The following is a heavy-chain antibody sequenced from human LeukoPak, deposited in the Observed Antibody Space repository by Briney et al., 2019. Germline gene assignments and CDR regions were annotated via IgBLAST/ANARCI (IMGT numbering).Heavy chain of an antibody. V-gene: IGHV4-4*02. Sequence: SETLSLICAVSGASISSNNWWSWVRQPPGKGLEWIGEIFFTGTTTYNPSLKSRVSMSLDKSKNQFSLNLTSATAADTAVYFCARDGPWKSDCWGQGTLVTVSS. CDR2: IFFTGTT. J-gene: IGHJ4*02. D-gene: IGHD1-1*01. CDR3: ARDGPWKSDC. CDR1: GASISSNNW.